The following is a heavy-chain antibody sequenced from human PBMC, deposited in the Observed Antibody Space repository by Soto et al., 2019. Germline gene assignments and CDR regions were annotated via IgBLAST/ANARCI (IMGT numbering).Heavy chain of an antibody. J-gene: IGHJ4*02. CDR2: ISAYNGYT. Sequence: QVQLVQSGAEVKKPGASVKVSCKASGYTFTSYGISWFRQAPGQVLEWMGWISAYNGYTDYAQKLQGRVTMTTDTSTSTAYMELRSLRSDDTAVFYCARVPPLLSSRSSAFDYWGQGTLVTVSS. CDR1: GYTFTSYG. CDR3: ARVPPLLSSRSSAFDY. D-gene: IGHD6-6*01. V-gene: IGHV1-18*01.